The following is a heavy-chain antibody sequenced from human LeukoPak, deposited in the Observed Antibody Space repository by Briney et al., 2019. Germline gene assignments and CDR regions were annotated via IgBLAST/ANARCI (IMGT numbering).Heavy chain of an antibody. D-gene: IGHD4-17*01. CDR3: ARRGASDYGDYDWYFDL. Sequence: ASVKVSCKASGYTFTGYYMHWVRQAPGQGLEWMGWINPNSGGTNYAQKFQGRVTMTRDTSISTAYMELSRLRCDDTAVYYCARRGASDYGDYDWYFDLWGRGTLVTVSS. CDR1: GYTFTGYY. CDR2: INPNSGGT. J-gene: IGHJ2*01. V-gene: IGHV1-2*02.